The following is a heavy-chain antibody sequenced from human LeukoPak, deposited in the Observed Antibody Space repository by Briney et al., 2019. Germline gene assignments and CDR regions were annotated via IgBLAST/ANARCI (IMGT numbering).Heavy chain of an antibody. CDR2: VYTTGSA. V-gene: IGHV4-4*07. CDR1: GGYMSSFY. Sequence: SETLSLTCSFSGGYMSSFYWNWIRQPAGKGLEWIGRVYTTGSAKYNPSLKSRVTMTVDTSKNEFSLRLTSVTAADTAVYYCAGEDFYGSAYLFRYIDYWGQGALVTVSS. CDR3: AGEDFYGSAYLFRYIDY. J-gene: IGHJ4*02. D-gene: IGHD3-10*01.